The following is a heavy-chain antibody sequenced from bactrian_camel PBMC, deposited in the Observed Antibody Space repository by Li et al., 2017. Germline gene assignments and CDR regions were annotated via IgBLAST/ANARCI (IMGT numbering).Heavy chain of an antibody. D-gene: IGHD5*01. V-gene: IGHV3S10*01. CDR2: ALHDDNK. J-gene: IGHJ4*01. Sequence: VQLVESGGGLVQPGGSLTVSCVASGFMFSRHYMSWVRQTPGKGLQWVASALHDDNKYYADSVKGRFTITRDNAKNTVYLQMNSLIAEDTALYYCTAEQMGWSWYNHWGQGTQVTVS. CDR3: TAEQMGWSWYNH. CDR1: GFMFSRHY.